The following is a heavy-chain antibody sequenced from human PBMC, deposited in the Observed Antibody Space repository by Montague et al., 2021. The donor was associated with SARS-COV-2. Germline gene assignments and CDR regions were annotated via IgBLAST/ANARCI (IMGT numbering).Heavy chain of an antibody. CDR1: GFPLSSYA. J-gene: IGHJ4*02. D-gene: IGHD2-2*01. CDR2: ISGSDDTT. Sequence: SLRLSWAASGFPLSSYAMNWVRQAPGKGLEWVSSISGSDDTTYYADSVKGRFTISRDSSKNTLYLQMNSLRVEETAVYYCAKGFTSWPRGLFDYWGQGSLVTGSS. V-gene: IGHV3-23*01. CDR3: AKGFTSWPRGLFDY.